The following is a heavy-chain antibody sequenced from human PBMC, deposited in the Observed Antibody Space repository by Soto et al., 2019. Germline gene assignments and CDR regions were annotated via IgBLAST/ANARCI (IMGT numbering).Heavy chain of an antibody. CDR1: GFTFHSYG. CDR3: AKDRAVTSYYFDY. CDR2: ISYDAANK. V-gene: IGHV3-30*18. D-gene: IGHD4-17*01. Sequence: QVQLVESGGGVVQPGRSLRLSFAASGFTFHSYGMHWVRQAPGKGLEWVAVISYDAANKYYADSVKGRFTISRDNSKNSLYLQMNSLRAEDTAVYYCAKDRAVTSYYFDYWGQGTLVTVSS. J-gene: IGHJ4*02.